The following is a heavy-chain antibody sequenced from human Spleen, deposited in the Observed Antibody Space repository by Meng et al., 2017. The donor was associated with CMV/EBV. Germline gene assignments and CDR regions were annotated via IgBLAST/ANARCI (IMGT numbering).Heavy chain of an antibody. CDR1: GYTFTSYD. D-gene: IGHD3-10*01. CDR3: ARGPYGYLDH. V-gene: IGHV1-8*01. J-gene: IGHJ4*02. Sequence: KVSCKASGYTFTSYDINWVRQATGQGLEWMGWMSPNSGNTAYGQKFQGRVTMARNTSITTAYMELSSLRSEDTAVYYCARGPYGYLDHWGQGTLVTVSS. CDR2: MSPNSGNT.